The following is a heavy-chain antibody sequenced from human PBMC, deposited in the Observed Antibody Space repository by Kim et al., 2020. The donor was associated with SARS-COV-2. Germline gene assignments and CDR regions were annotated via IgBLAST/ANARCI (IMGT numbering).Heavy chain of an antibody. J-gene: IGHJ4*02. D-gene: IGHD3-10*01. V-gene: IGHV4-59*13. CDR3: ASMTTMASLDY. Sequence: SETLSLTCTVSGGSISSYYWSWIRQPPGKGLEWIGYIYYSGSTNYNPSLKSRVTISVDTSKNQFSLKLSSVTAADTAVYYCASMTTMASLDYWGQGTLVTVSS. CDR1: GGSISSYY. CDR2: IYYSGST.